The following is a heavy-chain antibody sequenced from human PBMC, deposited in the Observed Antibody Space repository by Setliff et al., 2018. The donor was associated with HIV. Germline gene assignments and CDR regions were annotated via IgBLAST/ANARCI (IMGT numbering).Heavy chain of an antibody. D-gene: IGHD4-17*01. CDR3: ARVETTVTSRLDY. CDR2: IYTNGYT. CDR1: GGSISSGSYY. V-gene: IGHV4-61*09. Sequence: SETLSLTCSVSGGSISSGSYYWTWIRQPAGKGPVWIGHIYTNGYTNYNPSLKSRVTISVDTSKNQFPLKLSSVTAADTAVYYCARVETTVTSRLDYWGQGTLVTVSS. J-gene: IGHJ4*02.